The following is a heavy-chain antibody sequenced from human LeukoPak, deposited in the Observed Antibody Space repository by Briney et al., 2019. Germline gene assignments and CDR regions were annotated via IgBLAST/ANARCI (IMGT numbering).Heavy chain of an antibody. CDR2: ITDSGGST. CDR3: AKAVILGTWAFDL. V-gene: IGHV3-23*01. CDR1: GFTFGTFA. Sequence: GGSLRLSCAASGFTFGTFAMTWVRQTPGKGLEWVSAITDSGGSTNSADSVSGRFTISRDNSKNTLYLQMDSLRAEDTAIYYCAKAVILGTWAFDLWGRGTLVTVSS. D-gene: IGHD2-21*01. J-gene: IGHJ2*01.